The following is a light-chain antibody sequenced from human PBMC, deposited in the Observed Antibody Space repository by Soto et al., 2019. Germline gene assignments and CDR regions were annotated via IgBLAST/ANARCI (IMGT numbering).Light chain of an antibody. CDR2: GAS. CDR3: QQRSNWPPVWT. V-gene: IGKV3-15*01. Sequence: EIVMTHSPATLSVSPGERATLSCRASQSVSSNLAWYQQKPGQAPRLLMYGASTRAAGFPARFSGSGSGTEFTLTISSLQSEDFAVYYCQQRSNWPPVWTFGQGTKVDIK. CDR1: QSVSSN. J-gene: IGKJ1*01.